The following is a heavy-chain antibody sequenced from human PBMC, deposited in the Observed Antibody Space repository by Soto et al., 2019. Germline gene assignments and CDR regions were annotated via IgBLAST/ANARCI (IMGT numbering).Heavy chain of an antibody. V-gene: IGHV1-2*04. CDR2: INPNSGGT. Sequence: QVQLVQSGAEVKKPGASVKVSCKASGYTFIGFYMHWVRQAPGQGLEWMGWINPNSGGTKYAQRFQGWVTMTRDTSTSTAYMELHRLRSDDTAVYYCARGQSSVAVSAARGNVMDVWGKGTTVTVPS. D-gene: IGHD2-2*01. CDR3: ARGQSSVAVSAARGNVMDV. J-gene: IGHJ6*03. CDR1: GYTFIGFY.